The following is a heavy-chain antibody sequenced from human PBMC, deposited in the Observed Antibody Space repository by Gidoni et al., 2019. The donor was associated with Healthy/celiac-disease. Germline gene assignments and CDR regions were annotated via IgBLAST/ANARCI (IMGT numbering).Heavy chain of an antibody. Sequence: QVQLQQSGPGLVKPSQTLSLTFAISGASVSSNCAAWNWIRQSPSRGLEWLGRTYYRSKWYNDYAVSVKSRITINPDTSKNQFSLQLNSVTPEDTAVYYCARDASSGDPTGVIAFDIWGQGTMVTVSS. D-gene: IGHD3-10*01. CDR1: GASVSSNCAA. CDR3: ARDASSGDPTGVIAFDI. CDR2: TYYRSKWYN. V-gene: IGHV6-1*01. J-gene: IGHJ3*02.